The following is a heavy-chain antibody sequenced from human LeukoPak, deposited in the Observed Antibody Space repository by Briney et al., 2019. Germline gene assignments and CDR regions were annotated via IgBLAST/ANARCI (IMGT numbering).Heavy chain of an antibody. CDR1: GGSFSGYY. CDR3: ARLARSAGMDV. Sequence: SETLSLTCAVYGGSFSGYYWSLIRQPPGKGLEWIGEINHSGSTNYNPSLKSRVTISVDTSKNQFSLKLSSVTAADTAVYYCARLARSAGMDVWGQGTTVTISS. CDR2: INHSGST. V-gene: IGHV4-34*01. J-gene: IGHJ6*02.